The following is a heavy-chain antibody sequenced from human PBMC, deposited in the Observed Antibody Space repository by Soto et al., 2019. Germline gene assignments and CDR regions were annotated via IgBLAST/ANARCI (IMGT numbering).Heavy chain of an antibody. CDR1: GFTFSNYA. J-gene: IGHJ4*02. Sequence: SLRLSCAASGFTFSNYAIHWVRQAPGKGLEWVAVISYDGSKKYYADSVKGRFTISRDNSKSTLYLQMNSLRVEDTAVYYCARAGEYREFDYWGQGTLVTVSS. CDR2: ISYDGSKK. V-gene: IGHV3-30-3*01. D-gene: IGHD3-16*01. CDR3: ARAGEYREFDY.